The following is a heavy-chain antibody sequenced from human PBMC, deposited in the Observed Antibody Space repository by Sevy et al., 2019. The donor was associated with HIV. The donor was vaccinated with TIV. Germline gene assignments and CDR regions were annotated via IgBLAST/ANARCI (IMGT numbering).Heavy chain of an antibody. CDR1: GFTFSSYG. V-gene: IGHV3-30*02. CDR2: IWYDGSNK. D-gene: IGHD3-22*01. Sequence: GESLKISCAASGFTFSSYGMHWVRQSPGKGLEWVAFIWYDGSNKYYADSVKGRFTISRDNSKNTLYLQMNSLRAEETAVYYCAKDGSRITMIVVAQYYFDYWGQGTLVTVSS. J-gene: IGHJ4*02. CDR3: AKDGSRITMIVVAQYYFDY.